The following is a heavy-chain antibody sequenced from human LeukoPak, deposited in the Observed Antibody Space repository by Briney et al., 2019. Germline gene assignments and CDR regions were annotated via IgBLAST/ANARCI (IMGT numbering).Heavy chain of an antibody. Sequence: GGSLRLSCAASGFTFSGSAMHWVRQATRKRLEWVGRIRSKANSYATAYAASVKGRFTISRDDSKNTAYLQMNSLKTEDTAVYYCTSSAAGQRGGYWGQGTLVTVSS. CDR3: TSSAAGQRGGY. J-gene: IGHJ4*02. CDR2: IRSKANSYAT. D-gene: IGHD6-13*01. V-gene: IGHV3-73*01. CDR1: GFTFSGSA.